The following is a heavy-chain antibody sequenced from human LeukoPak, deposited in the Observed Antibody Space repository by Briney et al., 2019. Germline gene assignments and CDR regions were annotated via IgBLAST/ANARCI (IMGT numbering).Heavy chain of an antibody. J-gene: IGHJ4*02. V-gene: IGHV3-30*04. CDR2: MSYDGSHK. CDR3: ARDVGGYAFDY. Sequence: PGGSLRLSCAASGFTFSSYAMSWVRQAPGKGLEWVAVMSYDGSHKYHADSVKGRFTISRDNSKNTLYLQMNSLRAEDTAIYFCARDVGGYAFDYWGQGTLVTVSS. CDR1: GFTFSSYA. D-gene: IGHD5-12*01.